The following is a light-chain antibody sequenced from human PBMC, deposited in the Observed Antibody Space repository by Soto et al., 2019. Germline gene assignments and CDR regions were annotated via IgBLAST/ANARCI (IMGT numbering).Light chain of an antibody. CDR3: SSYTGSSTFV. V-gene: IGLV2-14*01. J-gene: IGLJ1*01. CDR1: SSDVGGYDY. CDR2: DVN. Sequence: QSALTQPASVSGSPGQSITISCTGTSSDVGGYDYVSWYQQLPGKAPKLLIYDVNNRPSGVSHRFSGSKSGNTASVTISGLQAEDEADYYCSSYTGSSTFVFGTGTKLTVL.